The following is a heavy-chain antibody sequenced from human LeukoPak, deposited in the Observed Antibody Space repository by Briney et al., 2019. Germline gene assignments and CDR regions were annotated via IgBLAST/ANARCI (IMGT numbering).Heavy chain of an antibody. V-gene: IGHV4-39*01. CDR2: FYYSRST. CDR1: GGSVSSSSDY. Sequence: AETLSLTCTVSGGSVSSSSDYWGWIRQPPGKGLEGIGSFYYSRSTYYNPALKSRVTISVQTSKNQFSLKLSSVTAADTAVYYCANLYNSGSYFGYWGQGTLVTVSS. D-gene: IGHD3-10*01. CDR3: ANLYNSGSYFGY. J-gene: IGHJ4*02.